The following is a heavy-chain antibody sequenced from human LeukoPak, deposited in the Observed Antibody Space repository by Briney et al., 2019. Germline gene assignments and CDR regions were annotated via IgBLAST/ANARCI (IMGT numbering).Heavy chain of an antibody. V-gene: IGHV3-23*01. CDR3: AKDAPLEGIAAAGTGYFDY. CDR2: ISGSGGNT. D-gene: IGHD6-13*01. Sequence: GGSLRLSCTASGFTFSSYGMSWVRQAPGKGLEWVSDISGSGGNTYYADSVKGRFTISRDNSKNTLYLQMHSLRAEDTAVYYCAKDAPLEGIAAAGTGYFDYWGQGTLVTVSS. J-gene: IGHJ4*02. CDR1: GFTFSSYG.